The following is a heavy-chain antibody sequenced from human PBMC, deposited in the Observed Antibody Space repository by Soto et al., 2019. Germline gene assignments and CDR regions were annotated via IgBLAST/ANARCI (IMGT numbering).Heavy chain of an antibody. CDR1: GFTFSSYG. CDR3: AKDWVGPSYYYGMDV. D-gene: IGHD3-10*01. V-gene: IGHV3-30*18. CDR2: ISYDGSNK. Sequence: QVQLVESGGGVVQPGRSLRLSCAASGFTFSSYGMHWVRQAPGKGLEWVAVISYDGSNKYYADSVKGRFTISRDNSKNTLYLQMNSLRAEDTAVYYCAKDWVGPSYYYGMDVWGQGTTVTVSS. J-gene: IGHJ6*02.